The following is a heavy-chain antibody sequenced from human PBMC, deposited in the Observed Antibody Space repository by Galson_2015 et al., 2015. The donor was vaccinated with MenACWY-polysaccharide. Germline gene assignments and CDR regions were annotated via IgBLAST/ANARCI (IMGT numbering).Heavy chain of an antibody. CDR3: SRGYSAYD. J-gene: IGHJ4*02. CDR2: IKSDGSST. D-gene: IGHD5-12*01. V-gene: IGHV3-74*01. CDR1: GFTFSTYW. Sequence: SLRLSCAASGFTFSTYWMHWVRHAPGKGLVWVSRIKSDGSSTHYADSVKGRFTISRDNAKNTLYLQMNSLRAEDTALYYCSRGYSAYDWGQGTLVTFPS.